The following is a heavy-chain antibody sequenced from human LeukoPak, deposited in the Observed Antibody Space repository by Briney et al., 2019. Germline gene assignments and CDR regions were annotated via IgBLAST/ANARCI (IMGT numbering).Heavy chain of an antibody. V-gene: IGHV3-7*01. J-gene: IGHJ6*02. D-gene: IGHD2-8*01. CDR2: IKQDGSEK. CDR1: GFTFSTSW. CDR3: TRDRQGPRLYEMDV. Sequence: GGSLRLSCAASGFTFSTSWMSWVRQAPGKGLEWVANIKQDGSEKYYVDSVKGRFTISRDNAKNSLYLQMNSLRAEDTAVYYCTRDRQGPRLYEMDVWGQGTTVTVSS.